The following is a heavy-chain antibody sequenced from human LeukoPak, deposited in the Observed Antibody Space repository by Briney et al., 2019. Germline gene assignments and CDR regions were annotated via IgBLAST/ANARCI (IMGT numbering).Heavy chain of an antibody. J-gene: IGHJ5*02. D-gene: IGHD1-7*01. V-gene: IGHV1-18*01. CDR2: ISAYNGNT. CDR3: AREGGDNWNYGWFDP. Sequence: GASVKVSCKASGYTFTSYGISWARQAPGQGLEWMGWISAYNGNTNYAQKLQGRVTMTTDTSTSTAYMELRSLRSDDTAVYYCAREGGDNWNYGWFDPWGQGTLVTVSS. CDR1: GYTFTSYG.